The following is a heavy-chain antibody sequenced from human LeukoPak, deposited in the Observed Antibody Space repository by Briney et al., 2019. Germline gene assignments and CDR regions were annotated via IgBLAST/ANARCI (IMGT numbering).Heavy chain of an antibody. CDR3: AKEPGYFSRTRYFDY. CDR1: GFTFSSSA. Sequence: GGSLRLSCAASGFTFSSSAMSWVRQVPGKGLEWVSGISASGGSTSYADSVRGRFTISRDNSKNTLYLQMNSLRAEDTAVYYCAKEPGYFSRTRYFDYWGQGTLVTVSS. J-gene: IGHJ4*02. D-gene: IGHD2-2*01. V-gene: IGHV3-23*01. CDR2: ISASGGST.